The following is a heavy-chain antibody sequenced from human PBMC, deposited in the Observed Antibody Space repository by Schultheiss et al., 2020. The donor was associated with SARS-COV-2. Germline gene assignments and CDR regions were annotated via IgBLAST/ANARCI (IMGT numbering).Heavy chain of an antibody. V-gene: IGHV3-48*04. D-gene: IGHD2-2*01. J-gene: IGHJ3*02. CDR3: ARDQGCSSTSCDLDAFDI. CDR2: ISSSSSTI. CDR1: GFTVITNY. Sequence: GGSLRLSCAASGFTVITNYMSWVRQAPGKGLEWVSYISSSSSTIYYADSVKDRFTISRDNAKNSLYLQMNSLRAEDTAVYYCARDQGCSSTSCDLDAFDIWGQGTMVTVSS.